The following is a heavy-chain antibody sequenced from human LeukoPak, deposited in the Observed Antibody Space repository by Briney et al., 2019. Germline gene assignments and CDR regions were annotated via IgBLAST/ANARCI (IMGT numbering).Heavy chain of an antibody. CDR3: ASSLRFLECFIS. CDR2: ISDMGART. Sequence: GGSLRLSCAASGFTFGSYAMSWVRQAPGKGLEWVSLISDMGARTYYADFAKGRVTISRANSKNTLYLQMSSLRAEDTAVYYCASSLRFLECFISWGQGTLVTVSS. D-gene: IGHD3-3*01. V-gene: IGHV3-23*01. CDR1: GFTFGSYA. J-gene: IGHJ5*02.